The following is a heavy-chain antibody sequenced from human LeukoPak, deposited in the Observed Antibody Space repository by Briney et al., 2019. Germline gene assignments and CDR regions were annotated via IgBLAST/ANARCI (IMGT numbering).Heavy chain of an antibody. D-gene: IGHD6-19*01. Sequence: ASVKVSCKASGYTFTSYDINWVRQATGQGLEWMGWMNPNSGNTGYAQKFQGRVTMTRNTSISTAYMELSSLRSEDTAVYYCAVAGPLEQEPYYYYGMDVWGQGTTVTVSS. V-gene: IGHV1-8*01. CDR3: AVAGPLEQEPYYYYGMDV. CDR1: GYTFTSYD. CDR2: MNPNSGNT. J-gene: IGHJ6*02.